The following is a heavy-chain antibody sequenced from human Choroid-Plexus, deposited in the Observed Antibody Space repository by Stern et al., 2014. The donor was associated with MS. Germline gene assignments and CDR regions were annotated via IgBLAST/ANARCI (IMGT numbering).Heavy chain of an antibody. D-gene: IGHD2-2*01. CDR2: IARGGDP. CDR1: GGSFSGYY. J-gene: IGHJ6*02. Sequence: QVQLQQWGAGLLKPSETLSLTCAVYGGSFSGYYWSWIRQSPGKGLEWIGEIARGGDPHHNPSLKIRVTISVDGSKNHLSRNLRAVTAADTAIYYCVRERCINTRCYGGRFGYYYYGMDVWGQGTTVTVSS. CDR3: VRERCINTRCYGGRFGYYYYGMDV. V-gene: IGHV4-34*01.